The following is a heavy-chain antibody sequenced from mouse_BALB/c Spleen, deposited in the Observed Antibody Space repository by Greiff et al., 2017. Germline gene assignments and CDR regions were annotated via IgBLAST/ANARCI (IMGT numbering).Heavy chain of an antibody. CDR1: GFTFSSYG. CDR2: INSNGGST. D-gene: IGHD2-1*01. J-gene: IGHJ4*01. Sequence: DVMLVESGGGLVQPGGSLKLSCAASGFTFSSYGMSWVRQTPDKRLELVATINSNGGSTYYPDSVKGRITISRDNAKNTLYLQMSSLKSEDTAMYYCAREPDGNYRVDYYAMDYWGQGTSVTVSS. V-gene: IGHV5-6-3*01. CDR3: AREPDGNYRVDYYAMDY.